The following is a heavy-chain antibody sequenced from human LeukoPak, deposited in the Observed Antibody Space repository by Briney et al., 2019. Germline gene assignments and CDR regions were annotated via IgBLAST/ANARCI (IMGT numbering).Heavy chain of an antibody. CDR3: AREEHQLDRSLDY. Sequence: SETLSLTCSVSGDSISGYYWSWMRQPAGKGLEWIGRIYSSGSTNYNPSLKSRVTMSVDTSKSQFSLKLTSVTAADTAVYYCAREEHQLDRSLDYWGQGTLVTVSS. CDR2: IYSSGST. V-gene: IGHV4-4*07. CDR1: GDSISGYY. D-gene: IGHD6-13*01. J-gene: IGHJ4*02.